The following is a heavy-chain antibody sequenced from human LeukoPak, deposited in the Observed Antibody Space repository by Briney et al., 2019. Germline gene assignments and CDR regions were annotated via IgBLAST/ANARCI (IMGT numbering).Heavy chain of an antibody. CDR1: GFTFDDYG. J-gene: IGHJ4*02. Sequence: GGSLRLSCAASGFTFDDYGMSWVRQAPGKGLEWVSGINWNGGSTGYADSVTGRFTISRDNAKNSLYLQMNSLTAEDTALYYCATGSGYCSGGSCYSGYWGQGTLVTVSS. CDR3: ATGSGYCSGGSCYSGY. V-gene: IGHV3-20*04. CDR2: INWNGGST. D-gene: IGHD2-15*01.